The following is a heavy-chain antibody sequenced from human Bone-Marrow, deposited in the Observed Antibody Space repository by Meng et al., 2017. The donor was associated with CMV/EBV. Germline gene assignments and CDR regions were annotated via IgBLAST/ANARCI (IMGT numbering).Heavy chain of an antibody. D-gene: IGHD1-26*01. CDR1: GFTFSSYT. CDR2: VSSSSMYI. J-gene: IGHJ4*02. V-gene: IGHV3-21*01. CDR3: SRDESVGTPIDS. Sequence: GESLKISCAASGFTFSSYTMNWVRQAPGKGLGWVSSVSSSSMYIYYADSVKGRFTISRDNAKNSVFLQMDSLGAEDTALYYCSRDESVGTPIDSWGQGTLVTFSS.